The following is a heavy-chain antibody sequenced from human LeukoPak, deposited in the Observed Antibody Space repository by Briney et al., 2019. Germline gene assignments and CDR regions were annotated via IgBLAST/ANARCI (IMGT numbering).Heavy chain of an antibody. J-gene: IGHJ6*02. CDR2: ISSSSSYI. Sequence: GGALRLSCAASGFTFSSYSMNWVRQAPGKGVEWVSSISSSSSYIYYADSVTGRFTISRDNAKNSLYLQMNSLRAEDTAVYYCAREENYYYYYGMDVWGQGTTVTVSS. CDR3: AREENYYYYYGMDV. V-gene: IGHV3-21*01. CDR1: GFTFSSYS.